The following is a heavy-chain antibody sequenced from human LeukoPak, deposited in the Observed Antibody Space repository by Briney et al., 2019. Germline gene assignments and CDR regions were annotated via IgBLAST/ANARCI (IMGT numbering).Heavy chain of an antibody. CDR1: GFTFSSYA. Sequence: GRSLRLSCAASGFTFSSYAMHWVRQAPGKGLEWVAFISYDGSNKYYADSVKGRFTISRDNSKNTLYLQMNSLRAEDTAVYYCARFPCSGGSCYGEGFDCWGQGTLVTVSS. CDR3: ARFPCSGGSCYGEGFDC. V-gene: IGHV3-30-3*01. CDR2: ISYDGSNK. D-gene: IGHD2-15*01. J-gene: IGHJ4*02.